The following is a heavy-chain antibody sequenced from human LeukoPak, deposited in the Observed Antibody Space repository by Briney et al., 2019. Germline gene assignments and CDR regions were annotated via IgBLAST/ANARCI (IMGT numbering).Heavy chain of an antibody. CDR1: GFTFSSYA. CDR2: ISGSGDII. J-gene: IGHJ4*02. D-gene: IGHD6-13*01. V-gene: IGHV3-48*03. CDR3: ARDMTITGADDY. Sequence: GGSLRLSCAASGFTFSSYAMHWVRQAPGKGLERVSYISGSGDIIYYADSVKGRFTISRDNAKNSLYLQMDSLRAEDTAIYYCARDMTITGADDYWGQGTLVTVSS.